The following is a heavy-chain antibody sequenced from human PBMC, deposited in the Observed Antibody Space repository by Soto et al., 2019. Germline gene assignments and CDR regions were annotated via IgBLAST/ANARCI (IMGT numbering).Heavy chain of an antibody. CDR2: IGARNGDT. Sequence: QVQLVQSGAEVKKPGASVKVSCKASGYTFSTYGFTWVRQAPGQGLEWMGWIGARNGDTNYAQNFRGRVTMTIDTSTTTSYMELRSLTSDDTAMYFCARDWKGAEGFDPWGQGTLVTVSS. CDR3: ARDWKGAEGFDP. D-gene: IGHD1-1*01. V-gene: IGHV1-18*01. J-gene: IGHJ5*02. CDR1: GYTFSTYG.